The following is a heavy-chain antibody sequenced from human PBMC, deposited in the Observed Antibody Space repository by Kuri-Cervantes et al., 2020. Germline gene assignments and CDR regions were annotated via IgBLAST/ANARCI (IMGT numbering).Heavy chain of an antibody. CDR1: GFTFSSYA. J-gene: IGHJ2*01. Sequence: GGSLRLSCAASGFTFSSYAMHWVRQAPGKGLEWVAVISHDGRQKYYADSVKGRFTITRDNSKNSLYLQMNSLRDEDTAVYYCARDVSVTASYPYWYFDLWGRGTLVTVSS. D-gene: IGHD2-21*02. CDR3: ARDVSVTASYPYWYFDL. V-gene: IGHV3-30*07. CDR2: ISHDGRQK.